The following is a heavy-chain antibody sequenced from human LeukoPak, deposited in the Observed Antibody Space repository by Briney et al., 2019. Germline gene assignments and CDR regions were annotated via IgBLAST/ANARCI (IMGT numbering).Heavy chain of an antibody. V-gene: IGHV3-33*01. CDR3: AREGIAAAGITGPYGMDV. CDR2: IWNDGSNK. D-gene: IGHD6-13*01. Sequence: GGSLRLSCAASGFTFSSYGMHWVRQAPGKGLEWVAAIWNDGSNKYYADSVKGRFTISRDNSKNTLYLQMNSLRAEDTAVYYCAREGIAAAGITGPYGMDVWGKGTTVTVSS. CDR1: GFTFSSYG. J-gene: IGHJ6*04.